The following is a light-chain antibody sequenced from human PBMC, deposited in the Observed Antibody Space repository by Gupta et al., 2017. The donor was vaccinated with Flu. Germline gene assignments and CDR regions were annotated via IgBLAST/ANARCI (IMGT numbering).Light chain of an antibody. J-gene: IGLJ3*02. Sequence: QSVLTQPPSVSGAPGQSVTISCTGSSSNIGAGYDVHWYQQLPGRAPKVLIYGSSNRPSGVPDRFFGSKSGISASLAITGLQAEDEADYYCQAYDTSLSGWVFGGGTKVTAL. CDR1: SSNIGAGYD. CDR3: QAYDTSLSGWV. CDR2: GSS. V-gene: IGLV1-40*01.